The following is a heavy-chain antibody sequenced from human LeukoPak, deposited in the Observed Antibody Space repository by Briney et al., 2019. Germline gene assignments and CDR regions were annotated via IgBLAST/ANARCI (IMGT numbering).Heavy chain of an antibody. CDR1: GVSLISTSYY. D-gene: IGHD2-15*01. Sequence: PSETLSLTCSVSGVSLISTSYYWGWVRQPPGKGLECIGTIYYNENTYYNPSLKSRVTISVDTSKNQFSLKLSTVTAADTAVYYCAREVAGFPGRIDYWGRGTLVTVSS. J-gene: IGHJ4*02. V-gene: IGHV4-39*07. CDR2: IYYNENT. CDR3: AREVAGFPGRIDY.